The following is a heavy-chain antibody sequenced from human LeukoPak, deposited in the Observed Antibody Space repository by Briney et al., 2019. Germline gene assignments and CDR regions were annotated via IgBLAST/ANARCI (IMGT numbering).Heavy chain of an antibody. CDR2: IYPGDSDT. V-gene: IGHV5-51*01. Sequence: GESLKISCKGSGYSFTTYWIGWVRQMPGKGLEWMGIIYPGDSDTRYSPSFQGQVTISADKSISTAYLQWSSLKASDTAMYYCARLTVRGYYDSSGYPSDAFDIWGQGAMVTVSS. CDR1: GYSFTTYW. J-gene: IGHJ3*02. D-gene: IGHD3-22*01. CDR3: ARLTVRGYYDSSGYPSDAFDI.